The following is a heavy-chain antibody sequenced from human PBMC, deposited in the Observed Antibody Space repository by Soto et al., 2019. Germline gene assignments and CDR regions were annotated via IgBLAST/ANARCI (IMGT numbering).Heavy chain of an antibody. V-gene: IGHV4-59*01. Sequence: QVQLLASGPGLVKPSETLSLTCTVSGNSISDYYWSWIRQPPGKGLEWIGYIFHNGNTNYNPSLKRRVTMSVDTSKNQFSLRLSSVTAADTALYYCARDVGGTVTFEAAFDFGGQGTIVTVS. J-gene: IGHJ3*01. D-gene: IGHD4-17*01. CDR3: ARDVGGTVTFEAAFDF. CDR2: IFHNGNT. CDR1: GNSISDYY.